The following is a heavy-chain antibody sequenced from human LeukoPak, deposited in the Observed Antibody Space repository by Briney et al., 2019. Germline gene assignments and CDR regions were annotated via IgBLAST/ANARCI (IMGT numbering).Heavy chain of an antibody. D-gene: IGHD1-26*01. Sequence: SETLSVTCTVSGGSISTYYWSWIRQPPGEGLEWIGSIYYSGTTNSNPSLKSRATISVDTSKNHLSLKVSSVTAADTAVYYCARGASGTLYDAFDIWGQGTMVTVSS. J-gene: IGHJ3*02. CDR3: ARGASGTLYDAFDI. V-gene: IGHV4-59*01. CDR1: GGSISTYY. CDR2: IYYSGTT.